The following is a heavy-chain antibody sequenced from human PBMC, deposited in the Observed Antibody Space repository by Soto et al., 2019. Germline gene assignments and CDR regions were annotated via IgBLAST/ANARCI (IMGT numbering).Heavy chain of an antibody. D-gene: IGHD3-22*01. CDR1: GGTFSSYA. J-gene: IGHJ4*02. V-gene: IGHV1-69*12. CDR3: ASHYGSSGYYYRGLDY. CDR2: IIPIFGTA. Sequence: QVQLVQSGAEVKKPGSSVKVSCKASGGTFSSYAISWVRQAPGQGLEWMGGIIPIFGTADYAQKFQGRVTITAAESTSTGNMQRSSLRSEDTAVYSCASHYGSSGYYYRGLDYWGQGTLVTVSS.